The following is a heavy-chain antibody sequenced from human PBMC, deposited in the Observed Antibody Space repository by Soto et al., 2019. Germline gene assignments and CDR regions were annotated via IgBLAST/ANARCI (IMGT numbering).Heavy chain of an antibody. D-gene: IGHD1-1*01. CDR3: AKFPQKLEPRRGLDY. CDR1: GFTFSSYA. Sequence: GSLRLSCAASGFTFSSYAMSWVRQAPGKGLEWVSAISGSGGSTHYADSVKGRFTISRDDSKNTLYLQMNSLRAEDTAVYYCAKFPQKLEPRRGLDYWGQGTLVTVSS. J-gene: IGHJ4*02. V-gene: IGHV3-23*01. CDR2: ISGSGGST.